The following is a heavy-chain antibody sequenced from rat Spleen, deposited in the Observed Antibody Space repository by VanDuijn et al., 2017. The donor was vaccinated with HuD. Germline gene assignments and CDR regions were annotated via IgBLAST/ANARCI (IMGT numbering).Heavy chain of an antibody. D-gene: IGHD1-2*01. V-gene: IGHV5-29*01. J-gene: IGHJ3*01. CDR3: ARHVDYSSYTDWFAY. CDR1: GFSFSNYV. Sequence: EVQLVGSGGGLVQPGRSLKLSCAASGFSFSNYVMACVRHAPTQRLEWVATFTYHGITTFYRDPVKGRSTISRDNAKSTLYLQMDSLRSEDTATYYCARHVDYSSYTDWFAYWGQGTLVTVSS. CDR2: FTYHGITT.